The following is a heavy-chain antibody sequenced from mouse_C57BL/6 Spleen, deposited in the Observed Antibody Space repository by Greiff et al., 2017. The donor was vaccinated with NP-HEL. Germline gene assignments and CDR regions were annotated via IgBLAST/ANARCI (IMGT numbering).Heavy chain of an antibody. CDR1: GYTFTSYW. V-gene: IGHV1-55*01. CDR3: ARYGGYEGHYGVDYYAMDY. Sequence: VQLQQPGAELVKPGASVKMSCKASGYTFTSYWITWVKQRPGQGLEWIGDIYPGSGSTNYNEKFKSKATLTVDTSSSTAYMQLSSLTSEDSAVYYCARYGGYEGHYGVDYYAMDYWGQGTSVTVSS. J-gene: IGHJ4*01. D-gene: IGHD2-3*01. CDR2: IYPGSGST.